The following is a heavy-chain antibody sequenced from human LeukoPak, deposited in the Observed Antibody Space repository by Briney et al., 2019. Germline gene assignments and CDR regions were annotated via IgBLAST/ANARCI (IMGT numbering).Heavy chain of an antibody. CDR1: GFTFSSYN. CDR3: ARDPYSGSYGNYYYYFMDV. D-gene: IGHD1-26*01. CDR2: ISSSSIYT. J-gene: IGHJ6*03. V-gene: IGHV3-21*01. Sequence: GGSLRLSCVASGFTFSSYNMNWVRQAPGKGLEWVSSISSSSIYTYYADSVKGRFTISRDNAKNSLYLQMNSLRAEDTAVYYCARDPYSGSYGNYYYYFMDVWGKGTTVTISS.